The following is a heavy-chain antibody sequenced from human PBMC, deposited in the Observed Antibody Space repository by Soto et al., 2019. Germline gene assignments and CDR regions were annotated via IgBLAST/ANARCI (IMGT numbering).Heavy chain of an antibody. CDR2: ISYDGSST. D-gene: IGHD3-16*01. V-gene: IGHV3-30*18. CDR1: GFSFSSHG. Sequence: GGSLRLSCAASGFSFSSHGMHWVRQAPGKGLEWVAVISYDGSSTYYGDSVKGRFTISRDNSKNTLSLQINSLRAGDTAVYYCVKGGAFDIIKITAWGQGTLVTVSS. J-gene: IGHJ5*02. CDR3: VKGGAFDIIKITA.